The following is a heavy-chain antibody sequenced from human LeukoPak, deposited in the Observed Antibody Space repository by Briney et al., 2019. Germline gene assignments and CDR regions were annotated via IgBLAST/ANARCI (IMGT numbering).Heavy chain of an antibody. CDR2: IIPIFGTA. CDR1: GGTFSSYA. Sequence: SVKVSCKASGGTFSSYAISWVRQAPGQGLEWMGGIIPIFGTANYAQKFQGRVTITADESTSTAYMELSGLRSEDTAVYYCARGYYDFWSGPRALDYWGQGTLVTVSS. V-gene: IGHV1-69*13. J-gene: IGHJ4*02. CDR3: ARGYYDFWSGPRALDY. D-gene: IGHD3-3*01.